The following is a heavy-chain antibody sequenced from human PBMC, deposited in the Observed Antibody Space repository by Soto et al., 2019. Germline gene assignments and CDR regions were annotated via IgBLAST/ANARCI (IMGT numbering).Heavy chain of an antibody. J-gene: IGHJ6*02. Sequence: QTGGSLRLSCAASGFTFSSYAMSWVRQAPGKGLEWVSAISGSGGSTYYADSVKGRFTISRDNSKNTLYLQMNSLRAEDTAVYYCAKDGDDSRPIYYYGMDVWGQGTTVTVSS. CDR1: GFTFSSYA. V-gene: IGHV3-23*01. D-gene: IGHD3-22*01. CDR3: AKDGDDSRPIYYYGMDV. CDR2: ISGSGGST.